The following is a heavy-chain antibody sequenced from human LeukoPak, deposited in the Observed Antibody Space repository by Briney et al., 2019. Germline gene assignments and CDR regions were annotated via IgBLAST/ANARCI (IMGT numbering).Heavy chain of an antibody. J-gene: IGHJ6*04. CDR1: GFSFSDYP. D-gene: IGHD1-14*01. Sequence: GRSRRLSCAASGFSFSDYPIYWVRQAPGGGLEWVAVISYDASNAFYKDSVRGRFTISRDNAKNTVYLQMDSVKSDDTAVYYCARSPGFPFGQMDVWGKGTMVIVSS. V-gene: IGHV3-30*04. CDR3: ARSPGFPFGQMDV. CDR2: ISYDASNA.